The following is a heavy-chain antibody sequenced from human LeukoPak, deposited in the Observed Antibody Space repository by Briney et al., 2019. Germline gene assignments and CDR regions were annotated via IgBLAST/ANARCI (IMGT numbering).Heavy chain of an antibody. Sequence: SETPSLTCAVYGGSFSGYYWSWIRQPPGKGLEWIGEINHSGSTNYNPSLKSRVTISVDTSKNQFSLKLSSVTAADTAVYYCARVIVGAIAGDYWGQGTLVTVSS. CDR2: INHSGST. D-gene: IGHD1-26*01. V-gene: IGHV4-34*01. J-gene: IGHJ4*02. CDR3: ARVIVGAIAGDY. CDR1: GGSFSGYY.